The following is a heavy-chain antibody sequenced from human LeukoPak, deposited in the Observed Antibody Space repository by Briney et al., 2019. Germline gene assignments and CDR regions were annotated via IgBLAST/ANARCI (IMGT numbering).Heavy chain of an antibody. CDR3: ARSLDYSNYDVFDI. V-gene: IGHV4-30-2*01. J-gene: IGHJ3*02. CDR2: IYHSGST. Sequence: SETLSLTCAVSGGSISSGGYSWSWIRQPPGKGLEWIGYIYHSGSTYYNPSLKSRVTISVDRSKNQFSLKLSSVTAADTAVYYCARSLDYSNYDVFDIWGQGTMVTVSS. CDR1: GGSISSGGYS. D-gene: IGHD4-11*01.